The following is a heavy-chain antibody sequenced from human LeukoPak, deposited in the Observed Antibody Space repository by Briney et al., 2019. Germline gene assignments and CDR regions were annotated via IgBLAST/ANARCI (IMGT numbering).Heavy chain of an antibody. J-gene: IGHJ4*02. CDR3: ARGSSSAYLRVKLDS. Sequence: GGSLRLSCAAAGFTVSSNYVSWVRQAPGKGLEWVSSTYSGGLTYYADSVKGRFTISRDNSKNTLYLQMNSLRAEDTAVYYCARGSSSAYLRVKLDSWGQGTLVTVSS. D-gene: IGHD6-19*01. V-gene: IGHV3-53*01. CDR2: TYSGGLT. CDR1: GFTVSSNY.